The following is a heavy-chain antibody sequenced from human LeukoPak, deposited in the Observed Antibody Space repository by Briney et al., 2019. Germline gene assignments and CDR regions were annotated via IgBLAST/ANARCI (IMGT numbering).Heavy chain of an antibody. V-gene: IGHV4-34*01. J-gene: IGHJ4*02. D-gene: IGHD5-24*01. Sequence: SETLSLTCAVYGGSFSGYYWSWIRQPPGKGLEWIGEINHSGSTNYNPSLKSRVTISVDTSKNQFSLKLSSVTAADTAVYYCARGRGYNSFDYRGQGTLVTVSS. CDR2: INHSGST. CDR1: GGSFSGYY. CDR3: ARGRGYNSFDY.